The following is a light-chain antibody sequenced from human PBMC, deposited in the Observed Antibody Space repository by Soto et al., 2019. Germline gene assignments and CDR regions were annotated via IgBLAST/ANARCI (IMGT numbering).Light chain of an antibody. Sequence: DIVMTQSPDSLAVSLGERATINCKSSQSVLFSSNNKNYLAWYQQKPGQPPKLLIYWASARESGVPERFSGSGSGTDFTLTISSLQAEDVAVYHYQQYYYSPITFGQGTKLEIK. J-gene: IGKJ2*01. CDR3: QQYYYSPIT. V-gene: IGKV4-1*01. CDR1: QSVLFSSNNKNY. CDR2: WAS.